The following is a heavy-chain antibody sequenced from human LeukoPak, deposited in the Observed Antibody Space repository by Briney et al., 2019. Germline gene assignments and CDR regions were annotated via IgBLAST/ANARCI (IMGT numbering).Heavy chain of an antibody. V-gene: IGHV3-30*02. CDR1: GFTFGSYA. J-gene: IGHJ3*02. CDR2: IRCDGSDK. D-gene: IGHD3-10*01. Sequence: GGSLRLSCAASGFTFGSYAMHWVRRAPGKGLEWAASIRCDGSDKNYADSVKGRFTISRDNSRNTLYLQMNSLRAEDTAVYYCASSASGPDAFGIWGQGTKVTVSS. CDR3: ASSASGPDAFGI.